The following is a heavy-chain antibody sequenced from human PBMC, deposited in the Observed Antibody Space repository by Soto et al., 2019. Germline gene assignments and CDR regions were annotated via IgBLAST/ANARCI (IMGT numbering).Heavy chain of an antibody. D-gene: IGHD6-13*01. CDR3: AKAGGAAGTVDYFDY. CDR1: GCAFCSFV. Sequence: PGGSLRLSCAASGCAFCSFVMQWVRQAQGKGLEFVSGISSNGGNTYYADSVKGRFTITRDNSKNTLYLQMNSLRAEDTAVDYCAKAGGAAGTVDYFDYWGKGTLVTVS. CDR2: ISSNGGNT. J-gene: IGHJ4*02. V-gene: IGHV3-64*02.